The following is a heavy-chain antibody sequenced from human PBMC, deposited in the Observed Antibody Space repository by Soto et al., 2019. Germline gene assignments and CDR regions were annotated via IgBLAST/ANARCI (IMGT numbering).Heavy chain of an antibody. CDR1: GFTFSSYA. J-gene: IGHJ4*02. Sequence: LSCAASGFTFSSYAMSWVRQAPGKGLEWVSAISGGGGTTYYADSVKGRFTISRDNSRYTLSLQMNSLRAEDTAVYYCAKVRGLSQYPFFDYWGQGTLVTVSS. CDR3: AKVRGLSQYPFFDY. V-gene: IGHV3-23*01. D-gene: IGHD2-2*02. CDR2: ISGGGGTT.